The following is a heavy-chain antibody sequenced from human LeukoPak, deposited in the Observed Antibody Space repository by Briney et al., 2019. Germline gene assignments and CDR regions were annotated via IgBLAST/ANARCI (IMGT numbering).Heavy chain of an antibody. D-gene: IGHD3-3*01. J-gene: IGHJ4*02. V-gene: IGHV4-38-2*02. CDR1: GYSISSGYY. CDR2: IFHSGRT. Sequence: TSETLSLTCTVSGYSISSGYYWGWIRQPPGKGLEWIGSIFHSGRTYNNPSLKSRVTISVDTSKNQFSLKLSSVTAADTAVYYCARQNYDFWSGYYRGIFDWGQGTLVTVSS. CDR3: ARQNYDFWSGYYRGIFD.